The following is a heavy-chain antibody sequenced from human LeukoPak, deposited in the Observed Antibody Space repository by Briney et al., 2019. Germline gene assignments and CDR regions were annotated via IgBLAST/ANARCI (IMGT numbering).Heavy chain of an antibody. J-gene: IGHJ4*02. CDR2: VYHTGST. D-gene: IGHD3-16*01. CDR3: ARVRWGNPLEKEHY. V-gene: IGHV4-39*01. CDR1: GGSISSGNAY. Sequence: SETLSLTCAVSGGSISSGNAYWGWIRQPPGKGLEWIGNVYHTGSTYYNPSLKSRVTISVDTSKEQFSLKLSSVTAADTAVYFCARVRWGNPLEKEHYWGQGTLVTVFS.